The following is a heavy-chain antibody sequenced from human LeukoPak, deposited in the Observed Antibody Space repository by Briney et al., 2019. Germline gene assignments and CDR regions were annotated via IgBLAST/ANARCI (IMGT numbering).Heavy chain of an antibody. CDR2: ISWNSGSI. V-gene: IGHV3-9*03. CDR1: GFTFDDYA. Sequence: PGRSLRLSCAASGFTFDDYAMHWVRQAPGKGLEWVSGISWNSGSIGYADSVKGRFTISRDNAKNSLYLQMNSLRAEDMALYYCAKVHSSGWFDYWGQGTLVTV. CDR3: AKVHSSGWFDY. D-gene: IGHD6-19*01. J-gene: IGHJ4*02.